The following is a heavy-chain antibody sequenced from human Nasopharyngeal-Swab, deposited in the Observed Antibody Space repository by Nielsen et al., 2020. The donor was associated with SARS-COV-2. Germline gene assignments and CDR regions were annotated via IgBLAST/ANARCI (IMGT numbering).Heavy chain of an antibody. Sequence: SGPTLAKPTQPFTLTCTFSGFPLRTSGVGVGWIRQPPGKALEWLALIYWDDDKRYSPSLKSRLTITKDTSKNQVVLTMTNMDPVDTATYYCAHRRIAAFSFVYWGQGTLVTVSS. CDR3: AHRRIAAFSFVY. CDR2: IYWDDDK. V-gene: IGHV2-5*02. J-gene: IGHJ4*02. D-gene: IGHD6-25*01. CDR1: GFPLRTSGVG.